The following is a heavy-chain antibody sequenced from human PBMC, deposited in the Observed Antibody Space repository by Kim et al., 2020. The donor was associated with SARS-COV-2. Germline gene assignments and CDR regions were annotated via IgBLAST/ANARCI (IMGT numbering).Heavy chain of an antibody. J-gene: IGHJ2*01. CDR3: ARDWGTAAQWYFDL. V-gene: IGHV4-59*01. D-gene: IGHD3-16*01. Sequence: YNTSLQDRVTISVDAYKSQFYLKLRSVTTADTALYYCARDWGTAAQWYFDLWGRGTLVTVSS.